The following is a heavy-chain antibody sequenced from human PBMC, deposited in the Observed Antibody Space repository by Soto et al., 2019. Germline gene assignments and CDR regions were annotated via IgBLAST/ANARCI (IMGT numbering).Heavy chain of an antibody. CDR3: ARAGGLGAVAVDY. V-gene: IGHV4-30-2*01. Sequence: SETLSLTSTVSGGSISSGGYYWSWIRQQPGKGLEWIGYIYHSGSTYYNPSLKSRVTISVDRSKNQFSLKLSSVTAADTAVYYCARAGGLGAVAVDYWGQGTLVTVSS. J-gene: IGHJ4*02. CDR1: GGSISSGGYY. CDR2: IYHSGST. D-gene: IGHD6-19*01.